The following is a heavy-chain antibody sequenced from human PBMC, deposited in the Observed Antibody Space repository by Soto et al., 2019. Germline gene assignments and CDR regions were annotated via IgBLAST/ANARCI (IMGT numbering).Heavy chain of an antibody. CDR3: ARGTGSSLRDACDI. CDR2: ISYDGNNK. CDR1: GFTFSSYA. V-gene: IGHV3-30-3*01. J-gene: IGHJ3*02. Sequence: QVQVVEFGGGVVQPGRSLRLSCAASGFTFSSYAMHWVRQAPGKGLEWVAVISYDGNNKYYADSVKGRFTISRDNSKNTLYLQMNSLRAEDTAVYYCARGTGSSLRDACDIWGQGTMVTVSS. D-gene: IGHD1-26*01.